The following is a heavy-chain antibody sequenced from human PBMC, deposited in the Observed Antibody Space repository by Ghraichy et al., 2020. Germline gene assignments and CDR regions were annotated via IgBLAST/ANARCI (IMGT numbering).Heavy chain of an antibody. CDR2: INHSGST. CDR1: GGSFSRYY. CDR3: ARGPLSIGRIAARRENWFDP. V-gene: IGHV4-34*01. Sequence: SETLSLTCAVYGGSFSRYYWSWILQPPGKGLEWIGEINHSGSTNYNPSIKSRVTISVDTSKNQFSLKLSSVTAADTAVYYCARGPLSIGRIAARRENWFDPWGQ. D-gene: IGHD6-6*01. J-gene: IGHJ5*02.